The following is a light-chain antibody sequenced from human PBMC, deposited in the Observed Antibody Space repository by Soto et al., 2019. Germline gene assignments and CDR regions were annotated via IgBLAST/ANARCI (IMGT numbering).Light chain of an antibody. V-gene: IGKV3-15*01. J-gene: IGKJ4*01. CDR3: QQYNNWPLT. CDR1: QSVRSN. Sequence: EIVMTEYPATLSVTPGERATLSCRASQSVRSNLAWYQQKPGQAPRLLIYGASTRATGIPARFSGSGSGTEFTLTISSLQSEDFAVYYCQQYNNWPLTFGGGTKVEIK. CDR2: GAS.